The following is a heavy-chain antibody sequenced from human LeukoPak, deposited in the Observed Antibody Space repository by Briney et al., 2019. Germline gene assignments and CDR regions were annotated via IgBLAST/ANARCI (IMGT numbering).Heavy chain of an antibody. V-gene: IGHV3-30*04. Sequence: GRSLRLSCAAPGFTFSSYAMHWVRQAPGKGLEWVAVISYDGSNKYYADSVKGRFTISRDNSKNTLYLQMNSLRAEDTAVYYCARSIAAAYFDYWGQGTLVTVSS. CDR1: GFTFSSYA. D-gene: IGHD6-13*01. J-gene: IGHJ4*02. CDR2: ISYDGSNK. CDR3: ARSIAAAYFDY.